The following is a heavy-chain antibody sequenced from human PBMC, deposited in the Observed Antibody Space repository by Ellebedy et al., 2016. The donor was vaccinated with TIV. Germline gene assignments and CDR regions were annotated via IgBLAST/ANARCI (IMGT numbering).Heavy chain of an antibody. V-gene: IGHV1-18*01. D-gene: IGHD6-13*01. Sequence: AASVKVSCKASGYTFTSYGISWARQAPGQGLEWMGWISAYNGNTNYAQKLQGRVTMTTDTSTSTAYMELRSLRSDDTAVYYCAREDPGGQQLVVWYAFDIWGQGTMVTVSS. CDR3: AREDPGGQQLVVWYAFDI. CDR2: ISAYNGNT. CDR1: GYTFTSYG. J-gene: IGHJ3*02.